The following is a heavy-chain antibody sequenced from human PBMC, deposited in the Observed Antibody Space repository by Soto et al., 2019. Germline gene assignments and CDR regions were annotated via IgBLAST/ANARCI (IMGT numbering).Heavy chain of an antibody. D-gene: IGHD3-16*02. V-gene: IGHV5-51*01. CDR3: ARVRLGELSFDWFDP. CDR1: GYGFTSYW. CDR2: IYPGDSDT. Sequence: PGESLKSSCNGSGYGFTSYWICWVRQMPWKGLEWMGIIYPGDSDTRYSPSFQGQVTISADKSISTAYLQWSSLKASDTAMYYCARVRLGELSFDWFDPWGQGTLVTVSS. J-gene: IGHJ5*02.